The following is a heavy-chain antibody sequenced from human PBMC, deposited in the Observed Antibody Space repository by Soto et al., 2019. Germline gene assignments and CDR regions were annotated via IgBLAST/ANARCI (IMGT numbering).Heavy chain of an antibody. Sequence: GGSLRLSCAATGFTFSVYAMTWVRQAPGKGLEWVSAVTANGGSTYSADSVKGRFTISRDNSKNTLFLQMNSLRAEDTAVYYCASLGVGDWANYYYYYGMDAWGQGTTVTVSS. D-gene: IGHD2-21*02. V-gene: IGHV3-23*01. J-gene: IGHJ6*02. CDR2: VTANGGST. CDR1: GFTFSVYA. CDR3: ASLGVGDWANYYYYYGMDA.